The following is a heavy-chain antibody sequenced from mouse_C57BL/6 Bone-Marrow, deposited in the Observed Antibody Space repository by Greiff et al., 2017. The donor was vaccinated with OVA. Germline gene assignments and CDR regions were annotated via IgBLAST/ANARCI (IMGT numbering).Heavy chain of an antibody. CDR3: ARGGTSPFAY. CDR2: INPSTGGT. Sequence: EVQLQQSGPELVKPGASVKISCKASGYSFTGYYMNWVKQSPEKSLEWIGEINPSTGGTTYNQKFKAKATLPVDNYSSTAYMQLKSLTSEDSAVYYCARGGTSPFAYWGQGTLVTVSA. CDR1: GYSFTGYY. V-gene: IGHV1-42*01. D-gene: IGHD4-1*01. J-gene: IGHJ3*01.